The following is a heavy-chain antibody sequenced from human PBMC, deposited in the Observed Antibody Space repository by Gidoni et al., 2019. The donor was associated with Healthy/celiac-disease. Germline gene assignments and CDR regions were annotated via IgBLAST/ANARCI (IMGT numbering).Heavy chain of an antibody. Sequence: EVQLVESGGGLVKPGRSLRLSCTASGFTFGDYAMSWFRQAPGKGVVWVGFIRSKAYGGTTEYAASVKGRFTISRDDSKSIAYLQMNSLKTEDTAVYYCTRVGYYDSSGYYYVAPSDYWGQGTLVTVSS. CDR1: GFTFGDYA. CDR3: TRVGYYDSSGYYYVAPSDY. D-gene: IGHD3-22*01. CDR2: IRSKAYGGTT. J-gene: IGHJ4*02. V-gene: IGHV3-49*05.